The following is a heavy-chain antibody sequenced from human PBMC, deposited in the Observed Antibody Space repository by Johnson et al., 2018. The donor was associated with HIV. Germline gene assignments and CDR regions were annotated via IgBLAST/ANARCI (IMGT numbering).Heavy chain of an antibody. V-gene: IGHV3-33*06. CDR3: AKDWAYSSSWYDEGLAFDI. J-gene: IGHJ3*02. Sequence: QVQLVESGGGVVQPGRSLRLSCAASGFTFSSYAMHWVRQAPGKGLEWVANIWYDGSNKYYADSVKGRFTISRDNSKNTLYLQMNNVRAEDTAVYYCAKDWAYSSSWYDEGLAFDIWGQGTMVTVSS. CDR1: GFTFSSYA. D-gene: IGHD6-13*01. CDR2: IWYDGSNK.